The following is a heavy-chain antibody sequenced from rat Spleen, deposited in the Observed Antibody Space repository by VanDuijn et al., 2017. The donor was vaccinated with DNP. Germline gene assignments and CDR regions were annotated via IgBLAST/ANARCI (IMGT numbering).Heavy chain of an antibody. CDR1: GFSFRNYY. CDR2: ISYDGSSS. J-gene: IGHJ2*01. D-gene: IGHD4-2*01. V-gene: IGHV5-7*01. Sequence: EVQLVESGGGLVQPGRSMKLSCTASGFSFRNYYMAWVRQAPKKGLEWVATISYDGSSSYYRDSVRGRFTVSRDDATSTLYLQMDSLRSEDTATYYCATQDWDYWGQGVMVTVSS. CDR3: ATQDWDY.